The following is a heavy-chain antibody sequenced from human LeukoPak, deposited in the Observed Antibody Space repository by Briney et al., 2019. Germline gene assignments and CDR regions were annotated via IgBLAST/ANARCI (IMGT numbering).Heavy chain of an antibody. Sequence: PSETLSLTCAVYGGSFSGYYWSWIRQPPGKGLEWIGEINHSGSTNYNPSLMSRVTISVDTSKNQFSLKLSSVTAADTAVYYCARGGAAAAGDEDDYYFDYWGQGTLVTVSS. V-gene: IGHV4-34*01. CDR1: GGSFSGYY. CDR2: INHSGST. J-gene: IGHJ4*02. D-gene: IGHD6-13*01. CDR3: ARGGAAAAGDEDDYYFDY.